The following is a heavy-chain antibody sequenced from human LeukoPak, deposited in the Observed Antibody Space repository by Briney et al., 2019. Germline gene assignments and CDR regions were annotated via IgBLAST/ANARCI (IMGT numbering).Heavy chain of an antibody. CDR1: GYTFTEYY. J-gene: IGHJ4*02. CDR3: ARAHSSSWTFDY. CDR2: INTNTGGT. Sequence: ASVKVSCKTSGYTFTEYYLHWVRQAPEQGLEWMGWINTNTGGTNYAQKFQGRVTMTRDTSISTAYMELSRLRSDDTAVYYCARAHSSSWTFDYWGQGTLVTVSS. V-gene: IGHV1-2*02. D-gene: IGHD6-13*01.